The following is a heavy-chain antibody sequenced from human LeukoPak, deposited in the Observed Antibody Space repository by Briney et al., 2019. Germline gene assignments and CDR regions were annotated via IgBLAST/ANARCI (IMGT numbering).Heavy chain of an antibody. J-gene: IGHJ4*02. CDR2: ISSSSSYI. D-gene: IGHD3-16*02. Sequence: GGSLLLSCAASGFTFSSYSMNWVRQAPGKGLEWVSSISSSSSYIYYVDSVKGRFTISRDNAKNSLYLQMNSLRAEDTAVYYCARGITFGGVIVTYWGQGTLVTVSS. CDR3: ARGITFGGVIVTY. V-gene: IGHV3-21*01. CDR1: GFTFSSYS.